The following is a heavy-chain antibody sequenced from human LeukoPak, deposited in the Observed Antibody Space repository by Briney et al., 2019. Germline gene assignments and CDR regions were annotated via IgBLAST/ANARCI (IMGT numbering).Heavy chain of an antibody. CDR3: ARLSRGYSGYDPYRADY. V-gene: IGHV4-59*08. D-gene: IGHD5-12*01. Sequence: SETLSLTCTVSGGSISSYYWSWIRQPPGKGLEWIGYIYYSGSTNYNPSLKSRVTISVDTSKNQFSLKLSSVTAADTAVYYCARLSRGYSGYDPYRADYWGQGTLVTVSS. CDR2: IYYSGST. J-gene: IGHJ4*02. CDR1: GGSISSYY.